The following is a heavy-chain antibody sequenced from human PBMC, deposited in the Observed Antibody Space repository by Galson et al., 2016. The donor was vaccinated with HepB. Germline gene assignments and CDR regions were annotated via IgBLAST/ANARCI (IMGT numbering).Heavy chain of an antibody. CDR3: ARVDEGYYYLIDY. D-gene: IGHD3-22*01. V-gene: IGHV3-23*01. CDR2: ISGSGVGT. Sequence: SLRLSCAASGFTVSTNYMSWVRQAPGKGLEWVSAISGSGVGTYYADSVKGRFTISRDNSKNTLYLQMNSLRAEDTAVYYCARVDEGYYYLIDYWGQGTLVTVSA. CDR1: GFTVSTNY. J-gene: IGHJ4*02.